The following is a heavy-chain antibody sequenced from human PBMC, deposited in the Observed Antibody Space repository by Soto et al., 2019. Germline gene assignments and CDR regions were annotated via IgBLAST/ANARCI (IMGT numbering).Heavy chain of an antibody. D-gene: IGHD5-18*01. CDR1: GVSISSYY. V-gene: IGHV4-59*01. J-gene: IGHJ3*02. CDR2: IYYSGST. Sequence: PSETLSLTCTVSGVSISSYYWSWIRQPPGKGLEWIGYIYYSGSTNYNPSLKSRVTISVDTSKNQFSLKLSSVTAADTAVYYCARETASNAFDIWGQGTMVTVSS. CDR3: ARETASNAFDI.